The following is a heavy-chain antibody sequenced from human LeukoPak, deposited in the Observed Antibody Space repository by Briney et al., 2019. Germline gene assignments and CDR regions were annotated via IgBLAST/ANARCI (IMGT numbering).Heavy chain of an antibody. CDR3: ARDYYGDPDY. CDR1: GFTFSDHY. J-gene: IGHJ4*02. V-gene: IGHV3-72*01. Sequence: PGGSLRLSCAASGFTFSDHYMDWVRQAPGKGLEWVGRTRNKANSYTTEYAASVKGRFTISRDDSKNSLYLQMNSLKTEDTAVYYCARDYYGDPDYWGQGTLVTVSS. D-gene: IGHD4-17*01. CDR2: TRNKANSYTT.